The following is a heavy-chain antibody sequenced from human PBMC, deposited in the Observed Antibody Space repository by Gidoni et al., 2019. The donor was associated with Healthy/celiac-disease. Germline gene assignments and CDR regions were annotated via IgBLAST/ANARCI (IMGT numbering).Heavy chain of an antibody. V-gene: IGHV3-30*18. CDR3: AKESYSSGWYPPFDY. Sequence: QVQLVESGGGVVQPGRSLRLSCAASGFTFSSYGMHWVRQAPGKGLEWMAVISYDGSNKYYADSVKGRFTISRDNSKNTLYLQMNSLRAEDTAVYYCAKESYSSGWYPPFDYWGQGTLVTVSS. J-gene: IGHJ4*02. CDR2: ISYDGSNK. CDR1: GFTFSSYG. D-gene: IGHD6-19*01.